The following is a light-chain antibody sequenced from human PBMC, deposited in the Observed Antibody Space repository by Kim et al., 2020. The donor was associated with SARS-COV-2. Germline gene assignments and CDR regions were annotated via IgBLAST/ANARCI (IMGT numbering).Light chain of an antibody. CDR3: QQYNTWPRT. CDR1: QSISSN. J-gene: IGKJ1*01. Sequence: EIVMTQSPATLSVSPGERATLSCRASQSISSNLAWYQHKPGQAPRLLIYGASTRATGIPASFSGSGSGTEFTLTISSLQSEDFAVYYCQQYNTWPRTFGQGTKVDIK. V-gene: IGKV3D-15*01. CDR2: GAS.